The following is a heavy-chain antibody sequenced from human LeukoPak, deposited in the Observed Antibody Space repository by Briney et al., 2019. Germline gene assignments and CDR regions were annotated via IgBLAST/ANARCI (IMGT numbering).Heavy chain of an antibody. Sequence: GGSLRLSCAVSGFTVSGNYMSWVRQAPGKGLEWVSLIYSGGTTYYADSVRGRFTISRDNSKNTLYLQMNSLRAEDTAVYYCARTIRYFDLGAFDIWGQGTMVTVSS. D-gene: IGHD3-9*01. CDR1: GFTVSGNY. V-gene: IGHV3-53*01. J-gene: IGHJ3*02. CDR3: ARTIRYFDLGAFDI. CDR2: IYSGGTT.